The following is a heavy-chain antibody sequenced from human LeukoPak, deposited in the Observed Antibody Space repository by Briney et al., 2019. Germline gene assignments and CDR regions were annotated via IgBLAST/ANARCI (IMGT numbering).Heavy chain of an antibody. V-gene: IGHV4-61*02. Sequence: SETLSLTCTVSGGSISSGSYYWSWIRQPAGKGLEWIGRIHTSGSTNYNPSLKSRVTISVDTSKNQFSLKLSSVTAADTAVYYCARDLSLYYYGMDVWGQGTTVTVSS. J-gene: IGHJ6*02. CDR2: IHTSGST. CDR1: GGSISSGSYY. D-gene: IGHD5/OR15-5a*01. CDR3: ARDLSLYYYGMDV.